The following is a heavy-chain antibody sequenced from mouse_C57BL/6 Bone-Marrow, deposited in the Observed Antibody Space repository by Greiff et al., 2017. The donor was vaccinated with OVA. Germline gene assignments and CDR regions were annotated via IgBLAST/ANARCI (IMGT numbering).Heavy chain of an antibody. Sequence: EVHLVESGGGLVQPGGSLKLSCAASGFTFSDYYMYWVRQTPEKRLEWVAYISNGGGSTYYPDTVKGRFTISRDNAKNTLYLQRSRLKSEDTAMYYCARQEGYYRGYFDVWGTGTTVTVSS. D-gene: IGHD2-3*01. CDR1: GFTFSDYY. CDR3: ARQEGYYRGYFDV. J-gene: IGHJ1*03. V-gene: IGHV5-12*01. CDR2: ISNGGGST.